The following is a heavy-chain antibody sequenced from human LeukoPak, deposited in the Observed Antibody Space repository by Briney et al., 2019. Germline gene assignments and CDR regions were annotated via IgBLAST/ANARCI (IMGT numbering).Heavy chain of an antibody. CDR3: ARDHYGSGHPPDY. D-gene: IGHD3-10*01. Sequence: GGSLRLSCAASGFTFSSYAMHWVRQAPGKGLEWVAVISYDGSNKYYADSVKGRFTISRDNSKNTLYLQMNSLRAEDTAVYYCARDHYGSGHPPDYWGQGTLVTVSS. CDR2: ISYDGSNK. CDR1: GFTFSSYA. V-gene: IGHV3-30*04. J-gene: IGHJ4*02.